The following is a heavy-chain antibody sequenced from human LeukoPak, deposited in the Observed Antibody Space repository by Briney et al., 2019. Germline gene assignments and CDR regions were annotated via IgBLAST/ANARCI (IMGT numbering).Heavy chain of an antibody. CDR2: IYTSGST. D-gene: IGHD5-18*01. Sequence: PSETLSLTCTVSGGSISSGSYYWSWIRQPAGKGLEWIGRIYTSGSTNYNPPLKSRVTISVDTSKNQFSLKLSSVTAADTAVYYCARVGSSYGRQKALTFDYWGQGTLVTASS. V-gene: IGHV4-61*02. CDR1: GGSISSGSYY. CDR3: ARVGSSYGRQKALTFDY. J-gene: IGHJ4*02.